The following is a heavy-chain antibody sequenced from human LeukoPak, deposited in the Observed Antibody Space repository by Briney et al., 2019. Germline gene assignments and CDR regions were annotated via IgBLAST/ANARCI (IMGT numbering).Heavy chain of an antibody. CDR2: IYTSGST. CDR3: ARHRGIAAAGSPFDY. CDR1: GRPISSYY. J-gene: IGHJ4*02. V-gene: IGHV4-4*09. Sequence: SETLSLICTVCGRPISSYYWSWLRQPPGKALEWLGYIYTSGSTNLNPSLKGPVPISVDTSKHQFSLKMSYVTAADTAVYYCARHRGIAAAGSPFDYWGQGTLVTVSS. D-gene: IGHD6-13*01.